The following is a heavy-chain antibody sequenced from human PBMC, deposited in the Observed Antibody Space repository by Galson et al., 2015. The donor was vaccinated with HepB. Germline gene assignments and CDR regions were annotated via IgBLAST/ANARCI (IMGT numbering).Heavy chain of an antibody. V-gene: IGHV1-2*02. CDR3: ARGPAVVVLLPFDI. CDR1: GYTFTDYY. D-gene: IGHD3-22*01. Sequence: SLKVSCKASGYTFTDYYMHWVRQAPGQGLEWMGWIYPKSGDIIYAQKFQGRVTMTRDTSISTAYMELSRLRSDDTAVYFCARGPAVVVLLPFDIWGQGTMVTVSS. CDR2: IYPKSGDI. J-gene: IGHJ3*02.